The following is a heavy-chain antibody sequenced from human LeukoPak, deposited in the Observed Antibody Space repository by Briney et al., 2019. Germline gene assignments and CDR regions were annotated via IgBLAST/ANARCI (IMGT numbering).Heavy chain of an antibody. D-gene: IGHD6-19*01. CDR2: ISRRGSDI. J-gene: IGHJ4*02. CDR1: GFSFSDHY. V-gene: IGHV3-11*01. CDR3: ARGAGRSGSDY. Sequence: GGSLRLSCAASGFSFSDHYMTWVRQAPGKGLEWLSYISRRGSDIDYAGSVKGRFTISRDNAKNSLYLQMNSLRAEDTAAYYCARGAGRSGSDYWGQGTLVTVSS.